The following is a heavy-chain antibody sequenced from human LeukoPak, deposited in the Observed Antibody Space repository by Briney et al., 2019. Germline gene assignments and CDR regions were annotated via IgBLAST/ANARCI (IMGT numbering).Heavy chain of an antibody. CDR2: IYHSGST. CDR1: SYSISSGYY. D-gene: IGHD3-16*01. CDR3: ARGGQYYFDY. J-gene: IGHJ4*02. V-gene: IGHV4-38-2*02. Sequence: SETLSLTCTVSSYSISSGYYWGWIRQPPGKGLEWIGSIYHSGSTYYNPSLKSRVTISVDTSKNQFSLKLSSVTAADTAVYYCARGGQYYFDYWGQGTLVTVSS.